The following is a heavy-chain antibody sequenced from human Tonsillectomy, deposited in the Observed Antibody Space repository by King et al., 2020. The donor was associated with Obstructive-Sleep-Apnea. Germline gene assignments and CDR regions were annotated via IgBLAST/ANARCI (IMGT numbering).Heavy chain of an antibody. CDR2: IWYDGSNK. D-gene: IGHD2-2*01. Sequence: QLVQSGGGVVQPGRSLRLSCAASGFTFSSYGMHWVRQAPGKGLEWVAVIWYDGSNKYYADSVKGRFTISRDNSKNTLYLQMNSLRAEDTAVYYCARVYCSSTSCYPHWFDPWGQGTLVTVSS. V-gene: IGHV3-33*01. CDR1: GFTFSSYG. CDR3: ARVYCSSTSCYPHWFDP. J-gene: IGHJ5*02.